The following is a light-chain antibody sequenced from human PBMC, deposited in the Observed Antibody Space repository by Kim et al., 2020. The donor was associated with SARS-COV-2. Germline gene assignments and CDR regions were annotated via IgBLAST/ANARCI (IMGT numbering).Light chain of an antibody. V-gene: IGKV1-5*03. CDR3: QQYNTYAT. CDR2: KAS. CDR1: QSIIFW. J-gene: IGKJ2*01. Sequence: DIQMTQSPSTLSASVGDRVTIPCRASQSIIFWLAWYQQKPGQAPKLLISKASILESGVPSRFSGAGFGTDFTLTISSLQPDDFATYYCQQYNTYATFGPGTKVDIK.